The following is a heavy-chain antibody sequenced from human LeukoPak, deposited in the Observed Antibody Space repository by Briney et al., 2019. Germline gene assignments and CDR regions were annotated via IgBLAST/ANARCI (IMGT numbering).Heavy chain of an antibody. V-gene: IGHV3-23*01. CDR3: AKRGVVIRVILVGFHKEAYYFDS. J-gene: IGHJ4*02. CDR1: GITLSNYG. D-gene: IGHD3-22*01. CDR2: ISVSGGKT. Sequence: GGSLRLSCAVSGITLSNYGMSWVRQAPGKGPEWVAGISVSGGKTNYADSVKGRFTISRDNPKNTLYLQMNSLRAEDTAVYFCAKRGVVIRVILVGFHKEAYYFDSWGQGALVTVSS.